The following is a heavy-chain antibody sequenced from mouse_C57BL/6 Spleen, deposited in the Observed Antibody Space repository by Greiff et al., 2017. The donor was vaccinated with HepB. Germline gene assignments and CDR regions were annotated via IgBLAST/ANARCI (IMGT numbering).Heavy chain of an antibody. CDR2: ISNGGGST. Sequence: DVMLVESGGGLVQPGGSLKLSCAASGFTFSDYYMYWVRQTPEKRLEWVAYISNGGGSTNYPDTVKVRFTISRDNAKNTLYLQMSRLKSEDTARYYWARGGGDYDAWLAYWGQGTLVTVSA. CDR1: GFTFSDYY. V-gene: IGHV5-12*01. J-gene: IGHJ3*01. D-gene: IGHD1-1*01. CDR3: ARGGGDYDAWLAY.